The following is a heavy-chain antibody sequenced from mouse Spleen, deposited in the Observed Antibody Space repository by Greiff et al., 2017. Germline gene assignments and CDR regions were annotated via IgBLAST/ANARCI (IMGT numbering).Heavy chain of an antibody. J-gene: IGHJ2*01. V-gene: IGHV5-12-1*01. CDR2: ISSGGGST. Sequence: EVQVVESGGGLVKPGGSLKLSCAASGFAFSSYDMSWVRQTPEKRLEWVAYISSGGGSTYYPDTVKGRFTISRDNAKNTLYLQMSSLKSEDTAMYYCARHPLRPYYFDYWGQGTTLTVSS. CDR1: GFAFSSYD. D-gene: IGHD1-2*01. CDR3: ARHPLRPYYFDY.